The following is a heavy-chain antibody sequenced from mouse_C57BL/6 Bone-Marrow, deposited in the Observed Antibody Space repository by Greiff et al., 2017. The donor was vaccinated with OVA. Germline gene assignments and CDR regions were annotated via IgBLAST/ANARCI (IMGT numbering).Heavy chain of an antibody. Sequence: VQLQQSGAELVRPGASVKLSCTASGFNIKDDYMHWVKQRPEQGLEWIGWIDPENGDTESASKFQGKATITADTSSNTAYLQLSSLTSEDTAVYYCTTVYDYYAMDYWGQGTSVTVSS. D-gene: IGHD1-1*01. J-gene: IGHJ4*01. V-gene: IGHV14-4*01. CDR1: GFNIKDDY. CDR3: TTVYDYYAMDY. CDR2: IDPENGDT.